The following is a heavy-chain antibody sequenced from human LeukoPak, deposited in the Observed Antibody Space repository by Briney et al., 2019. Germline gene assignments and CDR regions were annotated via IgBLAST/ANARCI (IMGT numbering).Heavy chain of an antibody. CDR1: GYTFTDYY. CDR3: ARERNYGDYGNAFDV. J-gene: IGHJ3*01. D-gene: IGHD4-17*01. V-gene: IGHV1-2*02. CDR2: INPKRGVT. Sequence: GASVKVSCKASGYTFTDYYIHXTRQAPGQGLXWMGWINPKRGVTPYAQKFQGRVTMTRDTSITTAYMELTRLRSDDTTIYYCARERNYGDYGNAFDVWGQGTKVTVSS.